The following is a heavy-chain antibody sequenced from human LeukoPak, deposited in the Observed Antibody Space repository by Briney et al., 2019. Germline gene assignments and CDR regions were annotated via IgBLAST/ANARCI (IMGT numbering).Heavy chain of an antibody. J-gene: IGHJ6*03. Sequence: PGGSLRLSCAASGFSFSTYAMSWVRQAPGKGLEWVSTISGSGGSTYYADSVKGRFTISRDNSKNTLYLQMNSLRAEDTAVYYCAKTRPIVAHYYYYYMDVWGKGTTVTVSS. D-gene: IGHD5-12*01. V-gene: IGHV3-23*01. CDR3: AKTRPIVAHYYYYYMDV. CDR1: GFSFSTYA. CDR2: ISGSGGST.